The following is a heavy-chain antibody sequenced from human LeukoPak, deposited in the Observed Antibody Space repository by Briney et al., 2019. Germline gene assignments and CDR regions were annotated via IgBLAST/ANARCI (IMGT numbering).Heavy chain of an antibody. CDR3: AGTYSSSWSYYYYYGMDV. Sequence: GGSLRLSCAASGLTFSSYEMNWVRQAPGKGLEWVSYISSSGSTIYYADSVKGRFTISRDNAKNSLYLQMNSLRAEDTAVYYCAGTYSSSWSYYYYYGMDVWGQGTTVTVSS. D-gene: IGHD6-13*01. CDR2: ISSSGSTI. CDR1: GLTFSSYE. J-gene: IGHJ6*02. V-gene: IGHV3-48*03.